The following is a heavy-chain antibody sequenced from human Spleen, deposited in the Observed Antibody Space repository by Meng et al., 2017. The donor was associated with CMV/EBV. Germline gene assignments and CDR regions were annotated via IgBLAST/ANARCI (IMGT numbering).Heavy chain of an antibody. CDR1: GGTFSTYA. Sequence: SVKVSCKASGGTFSTYAISWVRQAPGQGLEWMGGIIPIFGTPYYAQNFLGRLTITSDESTSTAYMELRSLRSEDTAVYYCAREDDSGGWYYWGQGTLVTVSS. V-gene: IGHV1-69*13. J-gene: IGHJ4*02. CDR3: AREDDSGGWYY. D-gene: IGHD3-22*01. CDR2: IIPIFGTP.